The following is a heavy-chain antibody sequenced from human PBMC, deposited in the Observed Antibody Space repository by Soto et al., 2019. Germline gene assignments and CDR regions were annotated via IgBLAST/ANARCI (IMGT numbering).Heavy chain of an antibody. D-gene: IGHD4-4*01. CDR2: IYHSGST. V-gene: IGHV4-4*02. CDR1: SGSISSSNW. J-gene: IGHJ6*03. Sequence: QVQLQESGPGLVKPSWTLSLTCAVSSGSISSSNWWSWFRQPPGKGLEWIGEIYHSGSTNYNPSLKIRVSISVDKSKNQFAQKLSSVPDADTAVYYCARSTTVTTSCFDCMDVWGKGTTVTVSS. CDR3: ARSTTVTTSCFDCMDV.